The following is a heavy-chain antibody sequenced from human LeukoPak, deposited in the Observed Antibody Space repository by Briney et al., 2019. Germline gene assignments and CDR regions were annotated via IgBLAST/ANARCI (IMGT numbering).Heavy chain of an antibody. Sequence: XXXXGFXWTWIRQPRGRGLEWIVYIFESGSPSYNPSLRSRVTISVDTSTNQFSLRLNSVTAADTAMYYCARDRAGLGLLDFWGQGTMVIVFS. J-gene: IGHJ3*01. D-gene: IGHD1-26*01. CDR1: XXXXGFX. V-gene: IGHV4-30-2*01. CDR3: ARDRAGLGLLDF. CDR2: IFESGSP.